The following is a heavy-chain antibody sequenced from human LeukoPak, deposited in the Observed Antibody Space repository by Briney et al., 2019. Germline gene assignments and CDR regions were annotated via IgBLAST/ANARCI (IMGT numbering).Heavy chain of an antibody. CDR2: ISYDGSNK. Sequence: GGSLRLSCAASGFTFSSYAMHWVRQAPGKGLEWVAVISYDGSNKYYADSVKGRFTISRDNSKNTLYLQMNSLRAEDTAVYYCAREGRYSSGWPHPFDYWGQGTLVTVSS. CDR3: AREGRYSSGWPHPFDY. CDR1: GFTFSSYA. J-gene: IGHJ4*02. V-gene: IGHV3-30*04. D-gene: IGHD6-19*01.